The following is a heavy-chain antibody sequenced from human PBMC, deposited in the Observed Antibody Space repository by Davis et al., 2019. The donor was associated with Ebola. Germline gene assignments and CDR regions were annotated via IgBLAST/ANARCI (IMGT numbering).Heavy chain of an antibody. CDR2: INSGGSST. CDR1: GFTFSSYW. D-gene: IGHD2/OR15-2a*01. Sequence: HTGGSLRLSCSASGFTFSSYWMPWVRQVPGKGLLWVSHINSGGSSTTYADSVKGRFTISRDNAKNTLYLQMNSLRAEDTAVYYCARANPLSGYSFDYWGQGTLVTVSS. V-gene: IGHV3-74*01. CDR3: ARANPLSGYSFDY. J-gene: IGHJ4*02.